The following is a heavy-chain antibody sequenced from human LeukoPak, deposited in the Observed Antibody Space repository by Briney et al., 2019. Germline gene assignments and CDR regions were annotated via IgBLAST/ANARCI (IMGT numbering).Heavy chain of an antibody. J-gene: IGHJ2*01. CDR2: INPRGGST. V-gene: IGHV1-46*01. Sequence: ASVKVSCKASGYTFTSYYMHWVRQAPGQGLEWMGIINPRGGSTSYAQKFQGRVTMTRDTSTSTVYMELSGLRSEDTAVYYCARDADTAMEAWYFDLWGRGTLVTVSS. D-gene: IGHD5-18*01. CDR3: ARDADTAMEAWYFDL. CDR1: GYTFTSYY.